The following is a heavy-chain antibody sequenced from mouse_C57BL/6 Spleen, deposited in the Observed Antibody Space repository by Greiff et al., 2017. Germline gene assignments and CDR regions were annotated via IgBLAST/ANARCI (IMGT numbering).Heavy chain of an antibody. J-gene: IGHJ2*01. CDR1: GFTFSSYA. Sequence: EVKLVESGEGLVKPGGSLKLSCAASGFTFSSYAMSWVRQTPEKRLEWVAYISSGGGYTYYADNVKGRYTISRDNARNTLYLQLSSLKSEDTAMYYCTRGRDYGSSYRVYFDYWGQGTTLTVSS. D-gene: IGHD1-1*01. CDR3: TRGRDYGSSYRVYFDY. CDR2: ISSGGGYT. V-gene: IGHV5-9-1*02.